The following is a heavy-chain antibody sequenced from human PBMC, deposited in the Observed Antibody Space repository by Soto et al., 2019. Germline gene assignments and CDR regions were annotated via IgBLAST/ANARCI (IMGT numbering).Heavy chain of an antibody. CDR2: INAGNGNT. Sequence: QVHLVQSGAEVKKPGASVKVSCKASGYTFTSYAMHWVRQAPGQRLEWMGWINAGNGNTKYSQKFQGRVTITRDTSASTAYMELSSLRSEDTAVYFCAITILTSYSHYYYYYGMDVWGQGTTVTVSS. CDR3: AITILTSYSHYYYYYGMDV. CDR1: GYTFTSYA. J-gene: IGHJ6*02. V-gene: IGHV1-3*01. D-gene: IGHD3-9*01.